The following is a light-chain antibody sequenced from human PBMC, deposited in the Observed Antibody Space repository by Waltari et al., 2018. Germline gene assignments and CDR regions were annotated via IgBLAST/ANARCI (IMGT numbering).Light chain of an antibody. V-gene: IGKV1-39*01. CDR3: QQSYSTPPT. CDR1: QSISSY. Sequence: DIQMTQSPSSLSASVGERVTITCQASQSISSYLNWYQQKPGKAPKLLIYAASSLQSGVPSRFSGSGSGTDFTLTISSLQPEDFATYYCQQSYSTPPTFGQGTKVEIK. J-gene: IGKJ1*01. CDR2: AAS.